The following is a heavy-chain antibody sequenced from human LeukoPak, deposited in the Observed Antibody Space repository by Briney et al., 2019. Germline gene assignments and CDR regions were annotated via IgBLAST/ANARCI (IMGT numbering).Heavy chain of an antibody. CDR1: GVTFGSYT. CDR3: ARDRSGPGYHFDY. D-gene: IGHD1-1*01. J-gene: IGHJ4*02. CDR2: VSYGGSNK. V-gene: IGHV3-30-3*01. Sequence: GESLTLSCAASGVTFGSYTIHWVRQPPGKGLEWVALVSYGGSNKYYIDSVKGRFTISRDNSKNTLYLQMYSPRPEETAVYYCARDRSGPGYHFDYWGQGTLVTVSS.